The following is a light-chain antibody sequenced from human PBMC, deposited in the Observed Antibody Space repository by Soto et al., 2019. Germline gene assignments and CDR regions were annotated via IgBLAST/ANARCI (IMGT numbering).Light chain of an antibody. V-gene: IGKV3-20*01. J-gene: IGKJ1*01. CDR2: GAS. Sequence: EIVLTQSPGTLSLSPGDRATLSCRASQTVRANYLAWYQQKPGQAPRLVIHGASNRATDIPDRVSGSGSGTDFTITINSLEPEDFAVYYCQRYGDSPVTLGQGTKVDIK. CDR1: QTVRANY. CDR3: QRYGDSPVT.